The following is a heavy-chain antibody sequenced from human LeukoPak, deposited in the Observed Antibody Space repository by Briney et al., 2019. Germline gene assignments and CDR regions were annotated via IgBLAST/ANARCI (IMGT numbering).Heavy chain of an antibody. D-gene: IGHD4-23*01. J-gene: IGHJ4*02. CDR3: AIEFYGGMTPDY. CDR1: GGTLSSYA. V-gene: IGHV1-69*04. Sequence: SVKVSCKASGGTLSSYAISWVRQAPGQGLEWMGRIIPILGIANYAQKFQGRVTITADKSTSTAYMELSSLRSEDTAVYYCAIEFYGGMTPDYWGQGTLVTVSS. CDR2: IIPILGIA.